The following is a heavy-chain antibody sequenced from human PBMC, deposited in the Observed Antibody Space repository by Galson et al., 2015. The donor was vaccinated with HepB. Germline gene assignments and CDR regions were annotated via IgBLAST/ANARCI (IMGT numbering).Heavy chain of an antibody. D-gene: IGHD6-13*01. CDR1: GYSFTSYW. V-gene: IGHV5-10-1*01. CDR2: IAPSDSYT. CDR3: ARQLGYSSSWYRPSGWYFDL. J-gene: IGHJ2*01. Sequence: QSGAEVKKPGESLRISCKGSGYSFTSYWISWVRQMPGKGLEWMGRIAPSDSYTNYSPSLQGHVTISADKSISTAYLQWSSLKASDTAMYYCARQLGYSSSWYRPSGWYFDLWGRGTLVTVSS.